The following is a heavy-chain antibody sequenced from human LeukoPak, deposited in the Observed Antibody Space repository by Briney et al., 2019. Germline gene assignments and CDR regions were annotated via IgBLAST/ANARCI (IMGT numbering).Heavy chain of an antibody. Sequence: PSETLSLTCTVSGGSISSYYRSWIRQPPGKGVEWIGYIYYNGNTNYIPSLKSRVTISVDPSQNKFSLRLSSVTAADTAVYYCARNGNWNYVDYWGQGTLVTVSS. CDR1: GGSISSYY. J-gene: IGHJ4*02. D-gene: IGHD1-1*01. CDR2: IYYNGNT. V-gene: IGHV4-59*08. CDR3: ARNGNWNYVDY.